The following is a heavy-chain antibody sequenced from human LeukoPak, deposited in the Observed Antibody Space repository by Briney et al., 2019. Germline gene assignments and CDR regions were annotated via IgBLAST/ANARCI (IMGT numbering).Heavy chain of an antibody. D-gene: IGHD3-10*01. CDR2: ISWNSGSI. Sequence: QSGRSLRLSCAASGFIFDDYGMHWVRHAPGKGLEWVSRISWNSGSIDYADSVMGRFTIGRDKAKNSLYRQMNSLGGEATALYYCAKDRLPVRVLFDFWGQGTLVTVSS. CDR1: GFIFDDYG. V-gene: IGHV3-9*01. J-gene: IGHJ4*02. CDR3: AKDRLPVRVLFDF.